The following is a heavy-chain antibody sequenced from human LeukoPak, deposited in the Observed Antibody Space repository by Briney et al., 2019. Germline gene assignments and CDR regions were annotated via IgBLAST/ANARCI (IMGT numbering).Heavy chain of an antibody. CDR2: FFQSGSA. CDR1: GGSISNYF. J-gene: IGHJ4*02. Sequence: KPSETLSLTCTVSGGSISNYFWNWIRQPPGKGLEWIGYFFQSGSAKYNPSLKSRVTWSADTSKNQVSLKLNSVTAADTAVYFCARAGGYSGYGSFDYWGQGILVPVSS. CDR3: ARAGGYSGYGSFDY. D-gene: IGHD5-12*01. V-gene: IGHV4-59*08.